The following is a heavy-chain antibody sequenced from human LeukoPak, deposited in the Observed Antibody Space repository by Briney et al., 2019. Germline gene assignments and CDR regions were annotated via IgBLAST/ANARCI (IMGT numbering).Heavy chain of an antibody. D-gene: IGHD2-8*01. CDR2: IIPIFGTA. Sequence: GASVKVSCKASGGTFSSYAISWVRQAPGQGLEWMGGIIPIFGTANYAQKFQGRVTITTDESTSTAYMELSSLRSEDTAVYYCARGTPGPRYCTNGVSNPCYYYMDVWGKGTTVTVSS. CDR1: GGTFSSYA. CDR3: ARGTPGPRYCTNGVSNPCYYYMDV. J-gene: IGHJ6*03. V-gene: IGHV1-69*05.